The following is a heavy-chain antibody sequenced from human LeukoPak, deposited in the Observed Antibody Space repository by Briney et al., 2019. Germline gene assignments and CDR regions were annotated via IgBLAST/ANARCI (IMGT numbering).Heavy chain of an antibody. CDR1: GYALTELS. J-gene: IGHJ4*02. CDR2: FDPEDGET. D-gene: IGHD5-18*01. CDR3: ATGTGYSYGYDFDY. V-gene: IGHV1-24*01. Sequence: ASVKVSCKVSGYALTELSMHWVRQAPGKGLEWMGGFDPEDGETIYAQTFQGRVTMTEDTSTDTAYMELSSLRSEDTAVYYCATGTGYSYGYDFDYWGQGTLVTVSS.